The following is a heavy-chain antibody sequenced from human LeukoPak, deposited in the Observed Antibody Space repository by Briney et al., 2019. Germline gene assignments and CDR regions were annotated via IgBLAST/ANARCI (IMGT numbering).Heavy chain of an antibody. Sequence: ASVKVSCKASGYTFTSYDINWVRQATGQGLEWMGWMNPNSGNTGCAQKFQGRVTMTRNTSISTAYMELSSLRSEDTAVYYCARGIGSSWYYYYYYMDVWGKGTTVTISS. CDR2: MNPNSGNT. V-gene: IGHV1-8*01. CDR3: ARGIGSSWYYYYYYMDV. D-gene: IGHD6-13*01. J-gene: IGHJ6*03. CDR1: GYTFTSYD.